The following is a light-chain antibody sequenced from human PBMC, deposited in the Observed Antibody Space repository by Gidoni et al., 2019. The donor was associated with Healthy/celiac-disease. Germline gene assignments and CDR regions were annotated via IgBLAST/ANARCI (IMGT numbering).Light chain of an antibody. CDR2: VAS. J-gene: IGKJ4*01. CDR1: QSVRSY. Sequence: EIVLTQSPAPLSLSPGERATLSCRASQSVRSYLAWYQQKPGQAPRLLIYVASNRAPGIPASFSGSGSGTDFPLTISSLDPEDFAVYYCQQRSNWLTFGGGTKVEIK. V-gene: IGKV3-11*01. CDR3: QQRSNWLT.